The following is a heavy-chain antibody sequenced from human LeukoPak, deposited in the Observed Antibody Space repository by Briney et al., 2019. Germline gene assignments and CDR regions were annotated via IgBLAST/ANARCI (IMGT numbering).Heavy chain of an antibody. Sequence: SETLSLTCTVSGGSISSYYWSWIRQPPGKGLEWIGYIYYSGSTNYNPSLKSRVTISVDTSKNQFSLKLSSVTAADTAVYYCARVDNNGGNTLYFDYWGQGTLVTVSS. J-gene: IGHJ4*02. V-gene: IGHV4-59*01. CDR1: GGSISSYY. D-gene: IGHD4-23*01. CDR2: IYYSGST. CDR3: ARVDNNGGNTLYFDY.